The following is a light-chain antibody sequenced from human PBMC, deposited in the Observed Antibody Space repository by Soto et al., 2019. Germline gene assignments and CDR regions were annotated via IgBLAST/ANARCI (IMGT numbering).Light chain of an antibody. CDR3: QQYHSYPLT. CDR2: QAS. Sequence: DIQTTQSPSTLSASVGDSVTITCRASQSLSGWLTWYQQKPGKAPKLLIYQASSLKSGVPSRFSGSGSGTEFTLTISSLQPDDFATYYCQQYHSYPLTFGGGTKVEIK. J-gene: IGKJ4*01. V-gene: IGKV1-5*03. CDR1: QSLSGW.